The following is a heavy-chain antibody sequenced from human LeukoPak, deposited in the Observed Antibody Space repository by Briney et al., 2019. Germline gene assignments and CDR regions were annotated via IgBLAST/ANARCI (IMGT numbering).Heavy chain of an antibody. CDR1: GFTFSDFP. D-gene: IGHD5-18*01. CDR2: IFPSSVEI. J-gene: IGHJ4*02. Sequence: GGSLRLSCAASGFTFSDFPMIWVRQAPGKGLEWVSTIFPSSVEIHYADSVKGRFTISRDNSRSTLSLQMDSLRAEDTAIYYCATYRQIQVPFEFWGQGTLVTVSS. V-gene: IGHV3-23*01. CDR3: ATYRQIQVPFEF.